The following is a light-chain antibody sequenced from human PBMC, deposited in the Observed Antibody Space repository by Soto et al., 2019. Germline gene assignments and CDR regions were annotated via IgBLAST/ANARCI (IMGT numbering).Light chain of an antibody. Sequence: QSVLTQPASVSGSPGQSITISCTGTSSDVGGYNYVSWYQQHPGKAPKLMIYDVNTRPSGVSNRFSGPKSGNTASLTISGLQAEDEADYYCSSYTSSISFGGGTQLTVL. J-gene: IGLJ2*01. CDR1: SSDVGGYNY. V-gene: IGLV2-14*01. CDR3: SSYTSSIS. CDR2: DVN.